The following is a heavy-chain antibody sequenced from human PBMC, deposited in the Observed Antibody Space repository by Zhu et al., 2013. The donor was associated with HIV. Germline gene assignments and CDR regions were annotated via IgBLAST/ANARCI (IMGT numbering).Heavy chain of an antibody. V-gene: IGHV1-69*01. D-gene: IGHD4-17*01. CDR3: ARGGKTTVTTSLDWYFDL. CDR1: GGTLSSYA. Sequence: QVQLVQSGAEVKKPGSSVKVSCKASGGTLSSYAISWVRQAPGQGLEWMGGIIPIFGTAKYAQKFQGRVTITADESTSTAYMELSSLRSEDTAVYYCARGGKTTVTTSLDWYFDLWGRGTLVTVSS. J-gene: IGHJ2*01. CDR2: IIPIFGTA.